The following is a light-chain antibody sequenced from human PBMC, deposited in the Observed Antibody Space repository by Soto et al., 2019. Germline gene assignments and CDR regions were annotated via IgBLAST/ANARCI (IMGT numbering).Light chain of an antibody. CDR1: QSISPW. J-gene: IGKJ1*01. Sequence: DIQMTQSPSTLSASVGDRVTITCRASQSISPWLAWYQQKPGKAPKLLIYKASSLESGVPSRFSGSGSGTEFTLTLSSLQPDDFATYFCQQYNSYSRTFGQGTKVQIK. CDR2: KAS. V-gene: IGKV1-5*03. CDR3: QQYNSYSRT.